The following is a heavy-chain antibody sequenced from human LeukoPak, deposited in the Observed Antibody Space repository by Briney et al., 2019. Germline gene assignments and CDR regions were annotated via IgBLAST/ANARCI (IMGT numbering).Heavy chain of an antibody. D-gene: IGHD3-10*01. CDR1: GYTFTSYA. V-gene: IGHV1-3*01. Sequence: ASVEVSSKASGYTFTSYAMHWVRQAPGQRLEWMGWINAGNGNTKYSQKFQGRVTITRDTSASTAYMELSSLRSEDTAVYYCARSVKTDYYGSGSYEYWGQGTLVTVSS. CDR2: INAGNGNT. CDR3: ARSVKTDYYGSGSYEY. J-gene: IGHJ4*02.